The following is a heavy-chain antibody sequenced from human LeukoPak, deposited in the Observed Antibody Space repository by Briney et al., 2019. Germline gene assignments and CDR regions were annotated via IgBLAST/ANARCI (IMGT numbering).Heavy chain of an antibody. CDR3: AKFAPHQPLPRSGYYYDDAFDI. D-gene: IGHD3-22*01. CDR1: GFTFSSYG. V-gene: IGHV3-30*02. J-gene: IGHJ3*02. CDR2: IRYDGSNK. Sequence: GGSLRLSCAASGFTFSSYGMHWVRQAPGKGLEWVAFIRYDGSNKYYADSVKGRFTISRDNSKNTLYLQMNSLRAEDTAVYYCAKFAPHQPLPRSGYYYDDAFDIWGQGTMVTVSS.